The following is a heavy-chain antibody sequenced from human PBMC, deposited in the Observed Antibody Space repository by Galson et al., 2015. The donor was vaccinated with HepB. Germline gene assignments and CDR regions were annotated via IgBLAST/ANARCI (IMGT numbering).Heavy chain of an antibody. CDR1: GFTFSSYS. CDR3: ARDHLSAAGMDY. Sequence: SLRLSCAASGFTFSSYSMNWVRQAPGKGLEWVSSISSSSSYIYYADSVKGRFTISRDNAKNSLYLQMNGLRAEDTAVYYCARDHLSAAGMDYWGQGTLVTVSS. CDR2: ISSSSSYI. V-gene: IGHV3-21*01. D-gene: IGHD6-13*01. J-gene: IGHJ4*02.